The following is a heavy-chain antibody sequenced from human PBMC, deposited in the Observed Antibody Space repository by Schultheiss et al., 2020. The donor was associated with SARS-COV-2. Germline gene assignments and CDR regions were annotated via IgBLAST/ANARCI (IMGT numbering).Heavy chain of an antibody. Sequence: GGSLRLSCAASGFTFATYNMHWVRQAPGKGLEWVSHILSSGSYTNYADSVKGRFTISRDNSKNTLYLQMNSLRAEDTAVYYCAKDHTVTPHYFDYWGQGALVTVSS. CDR2: ILSSGSYT. V-gene: IGHV3-21*05. D-gene: IGHD4-17*01. CDR3: AKDHTVTPHYFDY. CDR1: GFTFATYN. J-gene: IGHJ4*02.